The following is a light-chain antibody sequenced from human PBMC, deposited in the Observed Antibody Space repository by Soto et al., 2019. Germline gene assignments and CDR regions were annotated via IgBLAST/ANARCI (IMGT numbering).Light chain of an antibody. J-gene: IGKJ1*01. CDR3: QQYGSSPQT. Sequence: EIVLTQSPGTLSLSPGERATLSCRASQSVSSSHLAWYQQKPGQAPRLLIFGASNRATGIPDRFSGSGSGTDFTLTITRLEPEDFAVYYCQQYGSSPQTFGQGTKGEIK. V-gene: IGKV3-20*01. CDR2: GAS. CDR1: QSVSSSH.